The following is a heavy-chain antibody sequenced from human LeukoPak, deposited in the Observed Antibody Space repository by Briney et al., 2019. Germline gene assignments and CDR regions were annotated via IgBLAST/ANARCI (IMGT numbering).Heavy chain of an antibody. Sequence: SETLSLTCAVSGYSISSGYHWGWVRQPPGKGPVWIGSMFHGGNTHCNPSLKSRVTMSIDTSMNQFSLNLTSVTAADPAVYFCARTLYCSGATCFSPELLDTWGQGTLVTVSS. CDR3: ARTLYCSGATCFSPELLDT. CDR1: GYSISSGYH. V-gene: IGHV4-38-2*01. D-gene: IGHD2-15*01. CDR2: MFHGGNT. J-gene: IGHJ5*02.